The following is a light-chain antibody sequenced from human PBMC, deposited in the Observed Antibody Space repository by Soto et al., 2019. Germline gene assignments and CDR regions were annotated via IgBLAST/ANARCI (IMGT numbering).Light chain of an antibody. V-gene: IGKV1-39*01. Sequence: DIQLTQSPSFLSASVGDRVTITCRASQGISSSLAWYQQKPGKAPKLLIYAASTLQSGVPSRFSGSGSGTDFTLAINTLQPEDFATYYCQQSYSTPYTFGQGTRLEIK. J-gene: IGKJ5*01. CDR3: QQSYSTPYT. CDR2: AAS. CDR1: QGISSS.